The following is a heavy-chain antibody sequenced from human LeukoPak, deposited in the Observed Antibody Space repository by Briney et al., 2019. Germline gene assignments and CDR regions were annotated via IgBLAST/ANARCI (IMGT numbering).Heavy chain of an antibody. V-gene: IGHV1-46*01. Sequence: ASVKVSCKASGYTFTSYYIHWVRQAPGEGLEWMGIINPSGGSTIYAQKFQGRVTMTEDTSTDTAYMELSSLRSEDTAVYYCATRGPIDYWGQGTLVTVSS. CDR2: INPSGGST. CDR3: ATRGPIDY. D-gene: IGHD3-10*01. J-gene: IGHJ4*02. CDR1: GYTFTSYY.